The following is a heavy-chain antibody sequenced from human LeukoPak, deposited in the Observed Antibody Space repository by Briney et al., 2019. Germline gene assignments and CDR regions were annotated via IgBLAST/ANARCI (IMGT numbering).Heavy chain of an antibody. V-gene: IGHV4-34*01. Sequence: PSETLSLTCAVYGGSFSGYYWSWIRQPPGKGLEWIGEINHSGSTNYNPSLKSRVTISVDTSKNQFSLKLSSVTAADTAVYYCARGRDYYGSGSHYGFGPWGQGTLVTVSS. J-gene: IGHJ5*02. CDR1: GGSFSGYY. CDR2: INHSGST. D-gene: IGHD3-10*01. CDR3: ARGRDYYGSGSHYGFGP.